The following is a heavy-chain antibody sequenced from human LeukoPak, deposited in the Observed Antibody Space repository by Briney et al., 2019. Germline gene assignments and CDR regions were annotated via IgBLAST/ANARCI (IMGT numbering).Heavy chain of an antibody. V-gene: IGHV1-2*02. Sequence: ASVKVSCKASGYTFTGYYMHWVRQAPGQGLEWMGWINPNSGGTNYAQKFQGRVTKTRDTSISTAYMELSRLRSDDTAVYYCARGVYCGGDCYPNWGQGTLVTVSS. CDR2: INPNSGGT. D-gene: IGHD2-21*02. CDR1: GYTFTGYY. J-gene: IGHJ4*02. CDR3: ARGVYCGGDCYPN.